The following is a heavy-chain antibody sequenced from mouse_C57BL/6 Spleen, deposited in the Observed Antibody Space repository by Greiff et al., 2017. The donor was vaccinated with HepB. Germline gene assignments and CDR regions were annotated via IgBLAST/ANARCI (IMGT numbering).Heavy chain of an antibody. CDR2: IDPSDSYT. CDR1: GYTFTSYW. J-gene: IGHJ1*03. V-gene: IGHV1-59*01. CDR3: ARYFESYWYFDV. Sequence: VQLQQPGAELVRPGTSVKLSCKASGYTFTSYWMHWVKQRPGQGLEWIGVIDPSDSYTNYNQKFKGKATLTVDTSSSTAYMQLSSLTSEDSAVYYCARYFESYWYFDVWGTGTTVTVSS.